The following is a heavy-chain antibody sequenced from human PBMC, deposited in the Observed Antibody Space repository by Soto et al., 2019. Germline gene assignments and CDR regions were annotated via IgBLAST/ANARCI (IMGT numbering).Heavy chain of an antibody. CDR1: GGRFGIYT. CDR3: ARIPRYSFPTSDGLDS. J-gene: IGHJ4*02. CDR2: ITPIYPTT. Sequence: GPAAKLSCKASGGRFGIYTFCWARQTTGQGLEWMGSITPIYPTTNYAEKFQGRLTVTADGSTNTAYMELNSLTSEDTAVYYCARIPRYSFPTSDGLDSLGQRTLVTVSS. V-gene: IGHV1-69*15. D-gene: IGHD5-18*01.